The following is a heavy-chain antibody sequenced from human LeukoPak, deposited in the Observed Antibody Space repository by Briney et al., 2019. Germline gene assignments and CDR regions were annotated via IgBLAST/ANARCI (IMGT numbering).Heavy chain of an antibody. CDR2: SIPIFGTA. CDR1: GGTFSSYA. Sequence: GASVKVSCKASGGTFSSYAISWVRQAPGQGLEWMGGSIPIFGTANYAQKFQGRVKITADGSKSKAYMELSSLRSEDTAVYYCAREVAEAGTALNWFAPWGQGTLVTVSS. V-gene: IGHV1-69*13. D-gene: IGHD6-13*01. CDR3: AREVAEAGTALNWFAP. J-gene: IGHJ5*02.